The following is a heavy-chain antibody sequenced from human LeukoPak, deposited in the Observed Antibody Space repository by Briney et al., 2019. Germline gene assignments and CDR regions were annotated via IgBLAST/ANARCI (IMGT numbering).Heavy chain of an antibody. Sequence: GRSLRLSCAASGFTFDNYAMHWVRQAPGKGLEWVSSISWNSGSIGHADSVKGRFTISRDNAKNSLYLQMNSLSPEDMALYYCAKSEGAFLSSSFDYWGQGTLLTVSS. CDR2: ISWNSGSI. J-gene: IGHJ4*02. CDR1: GFTFDNYA. V-gene: IGHV3-9*03. CDR3: AKSEGAFLSSSFDY. D-gene: IGHD3-22*01.